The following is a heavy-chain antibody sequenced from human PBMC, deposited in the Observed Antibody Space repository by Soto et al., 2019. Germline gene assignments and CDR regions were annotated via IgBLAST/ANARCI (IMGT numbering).Heavy chain of an antibody. CDR3: ARDQDDVTQRYSSSWYYYYSGMDV. V-gene: IGHV3-48*02. D-gene: IGHD6-13*01. J-gene: IGHJ6*02. CDR1: GFTFSSYS. Sequence: GGSLRLSCAASGFTFSSYSMNWVRQAPGKGMEWVSYISSSSSTIYYADSVKGRFTISRDNAKNSLYLQMNSLRDEDTAVYYCARDQDDVTQRYSSSWYYYYSGMDVWGQGTTVTVSS. CDR2: ISSSSSTI.